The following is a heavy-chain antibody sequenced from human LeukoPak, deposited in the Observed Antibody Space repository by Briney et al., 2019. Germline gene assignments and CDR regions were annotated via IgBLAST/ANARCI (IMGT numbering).Heavy chain of an antibody. J-gene: IGHJ4*02. D-gene: IGHD6-19*01. Sequence: PSETLSLTCTVSGGSISSSSYYWGWLRQPPGTGLEWIGSIYYSGSTYYNPSLKSRVNISVDTSKNQFSLKLSSVTAADTAVYYCASSPGVAGTMWGQGTLVTVSS. V-gene: IGHV4-39*01. CDR1: GGSISSSSYY. CDR2: IYYSGST. CDR3: ASSPGVAGTM.